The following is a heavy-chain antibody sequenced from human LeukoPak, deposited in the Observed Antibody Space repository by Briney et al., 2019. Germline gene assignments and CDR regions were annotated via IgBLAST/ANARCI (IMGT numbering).Heavy chain of an antibody. CDR3: ARMTSDPSGSYDY. D-gene: IGHD1-26*01. CDR2: INPDSGGT. Sequence: ASVKVSCKASGYSFTGYYMHWVRQAPGQGPEWMGWINPDSGGTNSAQKFQGRVTMTRDTSISTASMELTRLSSDDTAVYYCARMTSDPSGSYDYWGQGTLVTVSS. V-gene: IGHV1-2*02. CDR1: GYSFTGYY. J-gene: IGHJ4*02.